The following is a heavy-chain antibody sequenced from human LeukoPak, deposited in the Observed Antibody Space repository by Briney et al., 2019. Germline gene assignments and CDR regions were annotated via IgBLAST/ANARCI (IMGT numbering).Heavy chain of an antibody. Sequence: SETLSLTCTVSGYSISSGYYWGWIRQPPGKGLEWFHSIHHIGIKYYNPSLQSRVTISVDTSKNQFSVKLSSVTAADTAVYYCARDRADLQPSGGPWGQGTLVTVSA. CDR1: GYSISSGYY. CDR3: ARDRADLQPSGGP. V-gene: IGHV4-38-2*02. D-gene: IGHD3-10*01. CDR2: IHHIGIK. J-gene: IGHJ5*02.